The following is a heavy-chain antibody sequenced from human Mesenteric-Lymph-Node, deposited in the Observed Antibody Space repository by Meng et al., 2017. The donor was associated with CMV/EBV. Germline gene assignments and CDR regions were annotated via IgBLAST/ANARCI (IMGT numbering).Heavy chain of an antibody. CDR3: ARNGASMTTSPDYYYGMDV. V-gene: IGHV1-46*01. CDR2: INPSGGST. Sequence: ASVKVSCKASGGTFSSYAISWVRQAPGQGLEWMGIINPSGGSTSYAQKFQGRVTMTRDTSTSTVYMELSSLRSEDTAVYYCARNGASMTTSPDYYYGMDVWGQGTTVTVSS. CDR1: GGTFSSYA. D-gene: IGHD3-16*01. J-gene: IGHJ6*02.